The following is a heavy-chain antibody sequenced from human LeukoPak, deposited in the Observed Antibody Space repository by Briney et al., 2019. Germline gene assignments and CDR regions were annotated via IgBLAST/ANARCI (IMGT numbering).Heavy chain of an antibody. V-gene: IGHV3-21*01. Sequence: PGGSLRLSCAASGFTFNSHMMNWVRQAPGKGLEWVASISSGSIHLRYADSVKGRFTISRDNSKNTLYLQMNSLRAEDTAVYYCARGLVATIRGPRIGYYYYGMDVWGQGTTVTVSS. D-gene: IGHD5-12*01. CDR1: GFTFNSHM. CDR2: ISSGSIHL. CDR3: ARGLVATIRGPRIGYYYYGMDV. J-gene: IGHJ6*02.